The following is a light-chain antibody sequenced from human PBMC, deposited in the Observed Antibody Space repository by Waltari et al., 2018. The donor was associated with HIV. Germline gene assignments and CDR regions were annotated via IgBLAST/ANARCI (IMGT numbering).Light chain of an antibody. CDR2: EVT. Sequence: QSALTQPPSASGSPGQSVTISCTGTNSDIGGYNYVSWYQQHPGKAPKLVISEVTKRPSGVPGRFSGSKSGTTASLTVSGLQAEDEADYYCSSYANKNGFYVVFGGGTRLTV. CDR1: NSDIGGYNY. V-gene: IGLV2-8*01. CDR3: SSYANKNGFYVV. J-gene: IGLJ2*01.